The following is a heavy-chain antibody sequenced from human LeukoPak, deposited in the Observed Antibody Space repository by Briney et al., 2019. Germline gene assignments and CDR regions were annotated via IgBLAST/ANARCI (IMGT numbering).Heavy chain of an antibody. D-gene: IGHD6-19*01. CDR1: GFTFSDYY. CDR2: INSDGSST. CDR3: ARAVAVAGKGGFY. Sequence: HPGGSLRLSCAASGFTFSDYYMSWIRQAPGKGLVWVSRINSDGSSTSYADSVKGRFTISRDNAKNTLYLQMNSLRAEDTAVYYCARAVAVAGKGGFYWGQGTLVTVSS. J-gene: IGHJ4*02. V-gene: IGHV3-74*01.